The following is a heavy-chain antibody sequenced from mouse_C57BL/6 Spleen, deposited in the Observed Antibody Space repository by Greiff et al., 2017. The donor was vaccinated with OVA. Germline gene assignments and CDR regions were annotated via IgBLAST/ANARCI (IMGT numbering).Heavy chain of an antibody. D-gene: IGHD4-1*01. V-gene: IGHV7-3*01. Sequence: EVKLMESGGGLVQPGGSLSLSCAASGFTFTDYYMSWVRQPPGKALEWLGFIRNKANGYTTEYSASVKGRFTISRDNSQSILYLQMNALRAEDSATYYGARYGVVGGTRGFDYWGQGTTLTVSS. CDR3: ARYGVVGGTRGFDY. CDR2: IRNKANGYTT. CDR1: GFTFTDYY. J-gene: IGHJ2*01.